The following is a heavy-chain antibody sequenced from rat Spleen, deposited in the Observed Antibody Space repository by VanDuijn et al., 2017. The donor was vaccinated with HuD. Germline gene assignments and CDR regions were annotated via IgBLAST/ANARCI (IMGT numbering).Heavy chain of an antibody. J-gene: IGHJ2*01. CDR3: TRPGGDY. Sequence: EVHLVESGGGLVQPGRSLKLSCAASGFTFNNYGMAWVRQAPTKGLEWVAIISYDGSRTYYRDSVKGRFTISRENANSTLYLQMNSLRFEDTATYYCTRPGGDYGGQGVMVKVSS. CDR2: ISYDGSRT. CDR1: GFTFNNYG. V-gene: IGHV5-29*01.